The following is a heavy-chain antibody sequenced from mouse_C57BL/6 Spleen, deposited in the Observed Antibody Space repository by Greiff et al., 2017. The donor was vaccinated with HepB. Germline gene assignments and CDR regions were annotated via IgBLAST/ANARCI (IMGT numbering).Heavy chain of an antibody. V-gene: IGHV2-5*01. J-gene: IGHJ4*01. CDR1: GFSLTSYG. CDR2: IWRGGST. CDR3: AKRGSNYGFYYAMDY. D-gene: IGHD2-5*01. Sequence: VQLQQSGPGLVQPSQSLSITCTVSGFSLTSYGVHWVRQSPGKGLEWLGVIWRGGSTDYNAAFMSRLSITKDNSKSQVFFKMNSLQADDTAIYYCAKRGSNYGFYYAMDYWGQGTSVTVSS.